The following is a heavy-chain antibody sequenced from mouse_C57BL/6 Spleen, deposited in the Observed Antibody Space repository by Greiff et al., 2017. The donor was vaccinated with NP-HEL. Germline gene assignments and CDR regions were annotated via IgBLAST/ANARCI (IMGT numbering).Heavy chain of an antibody. Sequence: QVHVKQSGAELVKPGASVKMSCKASGYTFTTYPIEWMKQNHGKSLEWIGNFHPYNDDTKYNEKFKGKATLTVEKSSSTVYLELSRLTSDDSAVYYCARSGGSSFYWYFDVWGTGTTVTVSS. D-gene: IGHD1-1*01. CDR3: ARSGGSSFYWYFDV. J-gene: IGHJ1*03. V-gene: IGHV1-47*01. CDR1: GYTFTTYP. CDR2: FHPYNDDT.